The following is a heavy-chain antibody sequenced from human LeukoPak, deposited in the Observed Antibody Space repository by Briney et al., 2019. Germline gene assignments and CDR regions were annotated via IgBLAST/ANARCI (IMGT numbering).Heavy chain of an antibody. V-gene: IGHV4-38-2*02. J-gene: IGHJ4*02. CDR3: ARDLGYGYFDY. D-gene: IGHD5-18*01. CDR1: GYSISSGYY. CDR2: IYQSGTT. Sequence: SETLSLTCTVSGYSISSGYYWGWIRQPPGKGLEWIGTIYQSGTTYYNPSLKSRVTISVDTSKNQFSLNLNSVIAADTAVYSCARDLGYGYFDYWGQGTLVTVSS.